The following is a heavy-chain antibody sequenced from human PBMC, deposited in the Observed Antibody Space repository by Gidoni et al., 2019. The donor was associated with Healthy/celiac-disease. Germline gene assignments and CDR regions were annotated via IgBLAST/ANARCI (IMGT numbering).Heavy chain of an antibody. V-gene: IGHV1-46*01. CDR3: AGGAPGSAFDI. Sequence: QVQLVQSGAEVKKPGASVKVSCTASGYTFTSYYMHWVRQAPVQGLEWMGIINPSGGSTSYAQKFQGRVTMTRDTYTSTVYMELSSLRSEDTAVYYCAGGAPGSAFDIWGQGTMVTVSS. J-gene: IGHJ3*02. CDR2: INPSGGST. CDR1: GYTFTSYY.